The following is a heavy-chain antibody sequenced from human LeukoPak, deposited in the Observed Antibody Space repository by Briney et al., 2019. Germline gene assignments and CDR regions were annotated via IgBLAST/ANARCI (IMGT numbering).Heavy chain of an antibody. CDR3: ARSTGTYNWNDEYYFDY. D-gene: IGHD1-20*01. Sequence: SGTLSLTCAVSGGSISSRNWWIWVRQPPGKGLEWIGEVYPSGSTNYNPSLKSRVTISIDKSKNQFSLKLSSVTAADTAVYYCARSTGTYNWNDEYYFDYWGQGTLVTVSS. J-gene: IGHJ4*02. CDR2: VYPSGST. CDR1: GGSISSRNW. V-gene: IGHV4-4*02.